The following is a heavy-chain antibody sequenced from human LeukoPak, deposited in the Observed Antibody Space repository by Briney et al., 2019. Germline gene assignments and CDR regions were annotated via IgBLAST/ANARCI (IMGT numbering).Heavy chain of an antibody. CDR2: ISGSGGRT. Sequence: GGSLRLSCAASGFTFSRNAMSWVRHAQGKGLEWVSSISGSGGRTYYADSVKGRFTISRDNSKNTLYLQMNSLRAEDTAVYYCAKALLTGYYPVNFDYRGQGTLVTVSS. CDR1: GFTFSRNA. CDR3: AKALLTGYYPVNFDY. J-gene: IGHJ4*02. D-gene: IGHD3-9*01. V-gene: IGHV3-23*01.